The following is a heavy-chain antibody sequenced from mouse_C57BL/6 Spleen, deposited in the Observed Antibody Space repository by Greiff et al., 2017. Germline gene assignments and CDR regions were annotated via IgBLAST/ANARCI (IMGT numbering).Heavy chain of an antibody. V-gene: IGHV1-81*01. D-gene: IGHD3-2*02. CDR3: AQRTAQATPFAY. J-gene: IGHJ3*01. CDR1: GYTFTSYG. CDR2: IYPRSGNT. Sequence: QVQLQQSGAELARPGASVKLSCKASGYTFTSYGISWVKQRTGQGLEWIGEIYPRSGNTYYNEKFKGKATLTADKSSSTAYMELRSLTSEDSAVYFCAQRTAQATPFAYWGQGTLVTVSA.